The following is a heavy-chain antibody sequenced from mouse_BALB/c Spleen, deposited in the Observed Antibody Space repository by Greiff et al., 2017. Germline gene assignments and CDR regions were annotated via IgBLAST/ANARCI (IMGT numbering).Heavy chain of an antibody. Sequence: ESGPGLVKPSQSLSLTCSVTGYSITSGYYWNWIRQFPGNKLEWMGYISYDGSNNYNPSLKNRISITRDTSKNQFFLKLNSVTTEDTATYYCARQLAHFDYWGQGTTLTVSS. CDR2: ISYDGSN. J-gene: IGHJ2*01. CDR3: ARQLAHFDY. CDR1: GYSITSGYY. D-gene: IGHD4-1*02. V-gene: IGHV3-6*02.